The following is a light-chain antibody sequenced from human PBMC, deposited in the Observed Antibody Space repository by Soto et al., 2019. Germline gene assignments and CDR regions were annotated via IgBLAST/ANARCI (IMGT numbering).Light chain of an antibody. Sequence: EIVLTQSPGTLSLSPGERATLSCRASQSVSSSYLAWYQQKPGQAPRLLVYGASTRDTGTPDRFRGSGSGTDFALTISSLEPEDFAMYYCQQYDGSPLTFGPGTKVDIK. J-gene: IGKJ3*01. CDR2: GAS. CDR3: QQYDGSPLT. CDR1: QSVSSSY. V-gene: IGKV3-20*01.